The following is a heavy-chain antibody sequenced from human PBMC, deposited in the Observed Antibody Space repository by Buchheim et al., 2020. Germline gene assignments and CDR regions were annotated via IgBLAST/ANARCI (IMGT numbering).Heavy chain of an antibody. D-gene: IGHD6-6*01. Sequence: EVQLVESGGGLVQPGGSLKLSCAASGFTFSGSAMHWVRQASGKGLEWVGRIRSKANSYATAYAASVKGRFTISRDDSKNTAYLKMNSLKTEDTAVYYCRATDQIAARPDGDYYYYYMDVWGKGTT. V-gene: IGHV3-73*02. CDR2: IRSKANSYAT. CDR1: GFTFSGSA. J-gene: IGHJ6*03. CDR3: RATDQIAARPDGDYYYYYMDV.